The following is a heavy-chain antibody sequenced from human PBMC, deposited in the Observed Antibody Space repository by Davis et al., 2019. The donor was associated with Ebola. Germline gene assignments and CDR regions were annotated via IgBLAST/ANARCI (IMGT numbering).Heavy chain of an antibody. V-gene: IGHV3-23*01. Sequence: GESLKISCAASGFVFSSYVMSWVRRAPGKGLEWVSTLGLSADTYYADSVKGRFTISRDNSKNTLHLQMNSLRVEDTAIYYCVKDTPNIWFDVWGQGTMVTVSS. CDR1: GFVFSSYV. CDR2: LGLSADT. D-gene: IGHD2-15*01. J-gene: IGHJ3*01. CDR3: VKDTPNIWFDV.